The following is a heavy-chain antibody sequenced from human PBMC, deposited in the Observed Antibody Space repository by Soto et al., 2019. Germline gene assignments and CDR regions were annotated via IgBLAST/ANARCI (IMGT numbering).Heavy chain of an antibody. D-gene: IGHD2-21*02. CDR3: ARKRTTVVTQAYFDN. Sequence: SETLSLTCIVSGESISSSSYYWGWIRQPPGKGLEWIGSIYYSGRTYYNPSFKSRVTISIDTSKNQFSLKLSSVTATDTAVYYCARKRTTVVTQAYFDNWGQGALVTVS. CDR1: GESISSSSYY. CDR2: IYYSGRT. J-gene: IGHJ4*02. V-gene: IGHV4-39*01.